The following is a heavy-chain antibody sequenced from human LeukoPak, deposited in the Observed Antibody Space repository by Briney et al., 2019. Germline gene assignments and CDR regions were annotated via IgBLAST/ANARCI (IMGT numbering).Heavy chain of an antibody. Sequence: GASVKVSCKASGYSITSYYMHRVRQAPGQGLEWMGMINPSGGSTSYAQKFQGRVTMTRDTSTSTVYMELSSLRSEDTAVYYCARDHSFGSSGYDYWGQGTLVTVSS. J-gene: IGHJ4*02. CDR3: ARDHSFGSSGYDY. CDR2: INPSGGST. V-gene: IGHV1-46*01. D-gene: IGHD3-22*01. CDR1: GYSITSYY.